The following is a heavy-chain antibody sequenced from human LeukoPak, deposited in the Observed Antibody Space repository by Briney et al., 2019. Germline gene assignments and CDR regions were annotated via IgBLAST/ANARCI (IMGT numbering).Heavy chain of an antibody. Sequence: PGRSLRLSCTACGFTFGDYAMSWVRQAPGKGLEWVSAISGSGGSTYYADSVKGRFTISRDNSKNTLYLQMNSLRAEDTAVYYCAKDPYYYWGQGTLVTVSS. CDR3: AKDPYYY. CDR2: ISGSGGST. CDR1: GFTFGDYA. D-gene: IGHD3-10*01. J-gene: IGHJ4*02. V-gene: IGHV3-23*01.